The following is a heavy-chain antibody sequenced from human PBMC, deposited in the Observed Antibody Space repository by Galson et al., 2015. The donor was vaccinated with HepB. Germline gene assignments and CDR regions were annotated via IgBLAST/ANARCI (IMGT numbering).Heavy chain of an antibody. Sequence: SVKVSCKASGYTFTSYAMHWVRQAPGQRLEWMGWINAGNGNTKYSQKFQGRVTITRDTSASTAYMELSSLRSEDTAVYYCARGGRSSGWYSVWGQGTLVTVSS. V-gene: IGHV1-3*01. CDR2: INAGNGNT. CDR3: ARGGRSSGWYSV. CDR1: GYTFTSYA. D-gene: IGHD6-19*01. J-gene: IGHJ4*02.